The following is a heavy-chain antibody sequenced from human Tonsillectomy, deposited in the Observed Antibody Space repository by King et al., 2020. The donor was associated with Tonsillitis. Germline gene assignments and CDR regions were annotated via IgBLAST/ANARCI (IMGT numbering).Heavy chain of an antibody. Sequence: VQLVESGGGLLKPGGSLRLSCAASGFTFSDAWMSWVRQAPGKGLEWVGRIKSKIDGGTTDYAAPMKGRFTISRDDSKNTIYLQMNSLKTEDTAVYYCTTDGGSGTLYYFAYWGQGTLVTVSS. V-gene: IGHV3-15*01. D-gene: IGHD3-10*01. CDR2: IKSKIDGGTT. CDR1: GFTFSDAW. CDR3: TTDGGSGTLYYFAY. J-gene: IGHJ4*02.